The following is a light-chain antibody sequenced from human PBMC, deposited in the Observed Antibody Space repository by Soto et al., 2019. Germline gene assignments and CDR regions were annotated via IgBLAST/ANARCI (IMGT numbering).Light chain of an antibody. J-gene: IGKJ2*01. V-gene: IGKV3D-15*01. CDR1: ESLCGF. CDR2: GVS. Sequence: DIVLTQSPATLSLSPGDRVTLSCRASESLCGFLAGYQQKPGQAPRLLMYGVSTRATGIPARFSGGGSATDFTLTISSLQSEDSAFYFCQSYNDWPFASGLGTRLEI. CDR3: QSYNDWPFA.